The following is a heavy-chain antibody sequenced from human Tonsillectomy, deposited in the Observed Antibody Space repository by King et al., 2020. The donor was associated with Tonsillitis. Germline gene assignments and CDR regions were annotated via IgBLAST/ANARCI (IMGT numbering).Heavy chain of an antibody. Sequence: VQLVESGGGLVKPGGSLRLSCAASGFTFSSYSMNWVRQAPGKGLEWVSSISSSSSYIYYADSVKGRFTISRDNAKNSLYLQMNSLRAEDTAVYYCARDPDSGSYAGDYWGQGTLVTVSS. D-gene: IGHD1-26*01. V-gene: IGHV3-21*01. CDR3: ARDPDSGSYAGDY. CDR1: GFTFSSYS. CDR2: ISSSSSYI. J-gene: IGHJ4*02.